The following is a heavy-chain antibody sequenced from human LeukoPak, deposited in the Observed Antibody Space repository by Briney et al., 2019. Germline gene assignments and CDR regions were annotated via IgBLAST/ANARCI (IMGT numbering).Heavy chain of an antibody. Sequence: GGSLRLSCAASGFTVSSNYMSWVRQAPGKGLEWVSGLGSDGRTHYADSVRGRFTISRDNAKNSLYLQMNSLRAEDTAVYYCARDPRGYSSGWYGDSDYYFDYWGQGTLVTVSS. CDR1: GFTVSSNY. V-gene: IGHV3-66*01. CDR3: ARDPRGYSSGWYGDSDYYFDY. CDR2: LGSDGRT. J-gene: IGHJ4*02. D-gene: IGHD6-19*01.